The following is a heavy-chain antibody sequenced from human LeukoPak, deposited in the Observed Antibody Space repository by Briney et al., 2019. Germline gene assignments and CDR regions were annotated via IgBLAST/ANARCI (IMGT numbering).Heavy chain of an antibody. Sequence: ASVKVSCKASGGTFSSYAISWVRQAPGQGLEWMGWINAGNGNTKYSQKFQGRVTITRDTSASTAYMELSSLRSEDTAVYYCARVSNYYDSSGYCYYFDYWGQGTLVTVSS. CDR2: INAGNGNT. V-gene: IGHV1-3*01. CDR1: GGTFSSYA. J-gene: IGHJ4*02. CDR3: ARVSNYYDSSGYCYYFDY. D-gene: IGHD3-22*01.